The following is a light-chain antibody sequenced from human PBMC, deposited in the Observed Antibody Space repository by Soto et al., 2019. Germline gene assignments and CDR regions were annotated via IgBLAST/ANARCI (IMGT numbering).Light chain of an antibody. CDR1: QSVSSSY. CDR2: GAS. J-gene: IGKJ1*01. Sequence: EIVLTQSPGTLSLSPGERATLSCRASQSVSSSYLAWYQQKPGQAPRLLIYGASSRATGMPDRFSGSGSGKDFTLTISRLEPEDFAVYYCQQYGSSPTFGQGTKVEIK. V-gene: IGKV3-20*01. CDR3: QQYGSSPT.